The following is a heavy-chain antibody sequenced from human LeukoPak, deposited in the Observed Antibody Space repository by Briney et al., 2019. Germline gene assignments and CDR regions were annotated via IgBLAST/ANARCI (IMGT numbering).Heavy chain of an antibody. V-gene: IGHV3-7*04. J-gene: IGHJ4*02. CDR2: IKQDGSEK. CDR1: GFTFSTYC. Sequence: GGSLRLSCAASGFTFSTYCITWVRQAPGKGLEWVANIKQDGSEKYYVDSVRGRFTISRDNAKNSLYLQMNSLRAEDTAVYYCAREMMSGYWGQGTLVTVSS. CDR3: AREMMSGY. D-gene: IGHD3-10*01.